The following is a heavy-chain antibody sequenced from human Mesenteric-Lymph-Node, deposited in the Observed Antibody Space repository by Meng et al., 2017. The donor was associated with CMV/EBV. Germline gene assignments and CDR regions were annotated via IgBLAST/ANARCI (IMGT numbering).Heavy chain of an antibody. D-gene: IGHD3-10*01. J-gene: IGHJ4*02. V-gene: IGHV4-30-4*08. CDR3: AREGSGSWFGAATFDY. CDR2: IYYSGST. CDR1: GGSISSGDYY. Sequence: VEMREQGPGLGKPSQTLSLTCTVSGGSISSGDYYWSWIRQPPGKGLEWIGYIYYSGSTYYNPSLKSRVTISVDTSKNQFSLKLSSVTAADTAVYYCAREGSGSWFGAATFDYWGQGTLVTVSS.